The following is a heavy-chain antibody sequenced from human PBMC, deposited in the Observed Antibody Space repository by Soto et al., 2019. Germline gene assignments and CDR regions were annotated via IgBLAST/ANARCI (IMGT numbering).Heavy chain of an antibody. CDR2: ISYDGSNK. J-gene: IGHJ4*02. V-gene: IGHV3-30-3*01. D-gene: IGHD3-22*01. Sequence: PGGSLRLSCAASGFTFSSYAMHWVRQAPGKGLEWVAVISYDGSNKYYADSVKGRFTISRDNSKNTLYLQMNSLRAEDTAVYYCARDLYDSSGYYVGGCDYWGQGTLVTVSS. CDR1: GFTFSSYA. CDR3: ARDLYDSSGYYVGGCDY.